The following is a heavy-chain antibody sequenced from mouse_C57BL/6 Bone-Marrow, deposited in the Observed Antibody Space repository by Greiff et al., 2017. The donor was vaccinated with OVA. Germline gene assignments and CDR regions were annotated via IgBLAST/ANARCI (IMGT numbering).Heavy chain of an antibody. Sequence: VQLQQPGAELVMPGASVKLSCKASGYTFISYWMHWVKQRPGQGLEWIGEIDPSDSYTNYNQKFKGKSTLTVDKSSSTAYMQLSSLTSEDSAVYYCARGLLRAMDYWGQGTSVTVSS. D-gene: IGHD1-1*01. J-gene: IGHJ4*01. V-gene: IGHV1-69*01. CDR3: ARGLLRAMDY. CDR1: GYTFISYW. CDR2: IDPSDSYT.